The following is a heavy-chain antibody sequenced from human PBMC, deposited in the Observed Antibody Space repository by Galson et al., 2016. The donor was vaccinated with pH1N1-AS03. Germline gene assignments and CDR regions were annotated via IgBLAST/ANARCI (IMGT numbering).Heavy chain of an antibody. CDR1: AFIFSNYG. V-gene: IGHV3-30*18. D-gene: IGHD1-26*01. Sequence: FLRLSCAASAFIFSNYGMHWVRQAPGKGLEWVAVISYDGTNKFYADSVKGRFTISRDNSKNTLYLQMNSLRAEDTAVYYCAQDIIIVGASLTGGYFDYWGQGTLVTVSS. CDR3: AQDIIIVGASLTGGYFDY. J-gene: IGHJ4*02. CDR2: ISYDGTNK.